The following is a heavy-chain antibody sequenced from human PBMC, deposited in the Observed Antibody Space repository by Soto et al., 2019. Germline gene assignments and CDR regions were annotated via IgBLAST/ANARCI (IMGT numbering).Heavy chain of an antibody. CDR3: ARGYSSSGPGSWFDP. V-gene: IGHV4-31*03. CDR2: IYYDGST. Sequence: QVQLQESGPGLVKPSQTLSLTCTVSGGSISSGGYYWNWIRQHPGKDLEWIGYIYYDGSTYYNPSLKSRLTISADTSENQFSLNLSSVTAADTAIYYCARGYSSSGPGSWFDPWGQGTLVTVSS. J-gene: IGHJ5*02. D-gene: IGHD6-6*01. CDR1: GGSISSGGYY.